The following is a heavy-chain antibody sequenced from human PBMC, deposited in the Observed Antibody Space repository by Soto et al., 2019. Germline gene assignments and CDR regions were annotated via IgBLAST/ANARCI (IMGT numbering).Heavy chain of an antibody. D-gene: IGHD3-10*01. CDR1: CCSISAYY. CDR3: ARESAGSGKNNWFDP. J-gene: IGHJ5*02. CDR2: IYYSGNT. Sequence: SETLALTFTVSCCSISAYYWSLIQDPAGKGLEWIGYIYYSGNTYYNPSLKSRVTMSVDTSRNQLLLQLNSVTAADTAVYYCARESAGSGKNNWFDPWGQGTRVTVSS. V-gene: IGHV4-59*01.